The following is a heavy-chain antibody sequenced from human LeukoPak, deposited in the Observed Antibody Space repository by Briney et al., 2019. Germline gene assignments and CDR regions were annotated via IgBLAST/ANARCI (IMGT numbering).Heavy chain of an antibody. Sequence: GGSLRLSCAASGFTFTNYAMDWVRQAPGKGLEWVAVISYDGSNEYYADSVEGRFSISRDNSKNTVILQMDSLTPEDTAVYFCAKSAVIIGYFVYWGQCTLVTVSS. D-gene: IGHD2-21*01. CDR1: GFTFTNYA. CDR3: AKSAVIIGYFVY. V-gene: IGHV3-30*18. J-gene: IGHJ4*02. CDR2: ISYDGSNE.